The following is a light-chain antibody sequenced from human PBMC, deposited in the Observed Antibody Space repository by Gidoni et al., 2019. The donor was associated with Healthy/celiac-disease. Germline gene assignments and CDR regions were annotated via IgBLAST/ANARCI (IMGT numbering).Light chain of an antibody. CDR3: AAWDDSLSGYYV. CDR1: SSNIGSNY. J-gene: IGLJ1*01. V-gene: IGLV1-47*02. Sequence: QSVLTQPPSAYGTPGQRVTISCSGSSSNIGSNYGYWYQQLPGTAPKLLIYSNNQLPSGVPDRFSVSNSGTSASLAISGLRSEDEAAYYCAAWDDSLSGYYVFGTGTKVTVL. CDR2: SNN.